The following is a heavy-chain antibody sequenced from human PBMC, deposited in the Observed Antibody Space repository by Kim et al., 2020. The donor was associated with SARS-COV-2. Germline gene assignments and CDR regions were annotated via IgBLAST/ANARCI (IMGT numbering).Heavy chain of an antibody. Sequence: ASVKVSCKASGYTFTSYAMNWVRQAPGQGLEWMGWINTNTGNPTYAQGFTGRFVFSLDTSVSTAYLQISSLKAEDTAVYYCARDPIGITFTPTNWFDPWGQGTLVTVSS. CDR3: ARDPIGITFTPTNWFDP. D-gene: IGHD3-10*01. CDR2: INTNTGNP. CDR1: GYTFTSYA. V-gene: IGHV7-4-1*02. J-gene: IGHJ5*02.